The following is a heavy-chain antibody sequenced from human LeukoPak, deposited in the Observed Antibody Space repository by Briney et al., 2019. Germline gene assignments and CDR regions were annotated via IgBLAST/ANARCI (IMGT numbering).Heavy chain of an antibody. D-gene: IGHD1-26*01. CDR1: GGSFSGYY. CDR3: ARDDPLTESGSYYSGHGWSDP. J-gene: IGHJ5*02. Sequence: SETLSLTCAVYGGSFSGYYWTWTRQPPGKGLEWIGEINDSGSTNYNPSLKSRVTISVDTSKNQFSLKLSSVTAADTAVYYCARDDPLTESGSYYSGHGWSDPWGQGTLDTVSS. V-gene: IGHV4-34*01. CDR2: INDSGST.